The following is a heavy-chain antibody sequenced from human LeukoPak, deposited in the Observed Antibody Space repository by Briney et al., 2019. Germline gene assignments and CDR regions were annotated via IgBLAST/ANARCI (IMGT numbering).Heavy chain of an antibody. J-gene: IGHJ4*02. Sequence: PGGSLRLSCAASGFAFSSYWMHWVRLAPGKGLVWVARINRDGSSSSYADSVKGRFIISRDNAKNALFLLMSSLGGEDTGFYYCARGDITSWALPYWGQGTLVTVSS. CDR2: INRDGSSS. V-gene: IGHV3-74*01. D-gene: IGHD6-6*01. CDR3: ARGDITSWALPY. CDR1: GFAFSSYW.